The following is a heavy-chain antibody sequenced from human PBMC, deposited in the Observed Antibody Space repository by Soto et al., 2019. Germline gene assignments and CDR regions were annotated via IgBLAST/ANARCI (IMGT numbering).Heavy chain of an antibody. Sequence: QLQLQESGPGLVKPSETLSLTCTVSGGSISSSSYYWGWIRQPPGKGLEWIGSIYYSGSTYYNPSLKSRVTISVDTSKNQFSLKLSSVTAADTAVYYCARHQHTAGAARLVYYGMDVWGQGTTVTVSS. J-gene: IGHJ6*02. D-gene: IGHD6-19*01. CDR1: GGSISSSSYY. V-gene: IGHV4-39*01. CDR2: IYYSGST. CDR3: ARHQHTAGAARLVYYGMDV.